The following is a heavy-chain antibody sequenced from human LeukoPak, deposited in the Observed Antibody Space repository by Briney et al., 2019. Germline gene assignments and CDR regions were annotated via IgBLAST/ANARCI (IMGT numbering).Heavy chain of an antibody. CDR1: GGSFSGYY. D-gene: IGHD2-21*02. Sequence: PSETLSLTCAVYGGSFSGYYWSWIRQPPGKGLEWIGEINHSGSTNYNPSLKSRVTISVDTSKNQFSLKLSSVTAADTAVYYCARTGGIGVVVTAIHSVYFDYWGQGTLVTVSS. J-gene: IGHJ4*02. CDR3: ARTGGIGVVVTAIHSVYFDY. V-gene: IGHV4-34*01. CDR2: INHSGST.